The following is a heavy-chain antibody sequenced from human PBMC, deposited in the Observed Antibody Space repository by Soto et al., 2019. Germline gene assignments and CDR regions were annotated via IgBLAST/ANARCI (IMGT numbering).Heavy chain of an antibody. CDR1: GDSISSSNYF. Sequence: SETLSLTCTVSGDSISSSNYFWGWIRQPPGKGLEWIGTIFYSGSTYYNPSLKSRVTISVDTSKNQFSLKLSSVTAADTAVYYCARHSNEYRKSLDYWGKGTLVTVSS. J-gene: IGHJ4*02. CDR3: ARHSNEYRKSLDY. V-gene: IGHV4-39*01. D-gene: IGHD1-1*01. CDR2: IFYSGST.